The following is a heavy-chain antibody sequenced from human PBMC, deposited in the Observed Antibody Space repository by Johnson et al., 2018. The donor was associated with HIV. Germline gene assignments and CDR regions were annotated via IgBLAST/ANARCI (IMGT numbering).Heavy chain of an antibody. V-gene: IGHV3-30-3*01. Sequence: QVQLVESGGGVVQAGRSLTLSCVGSGFTFTDYAIHWVRQPPGKGLEWVAVISDEGSNKYYADSVKGRFTISRDNSKNTLYLQMNSLRAEDTAVYYCAKDLISDAFDIWGQGTMVTVSS. CDR2: ISDEGSNK. J-gene: IGHJ3*02. CDR3: AKDLISDAFDI. D-gene: IGHD3-16*01. CDR1: GFTFTDYA.